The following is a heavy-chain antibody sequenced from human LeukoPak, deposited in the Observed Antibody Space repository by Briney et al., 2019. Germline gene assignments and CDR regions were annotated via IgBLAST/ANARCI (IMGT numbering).Heavy chain of an antibody. CDR2: IWYDGSKK. Sequence: GGSLRLSCATSGFTFSSYGMYWVRQAPGKGPEWVALIWYDGSKKYYADSVKGRFTVSKDNSKNTLYLQMNSLRAEDTAVYYCARDLGNYGSGSSYFDYWGQGTLVTVSS. D-gene: IGHD3-10*01. J-gene: IGHJ4*02. CDR3: ARDLGNYGSGSSYFDY. CDR1: GFTFSSYG. V-gene: IGHV3-33*01.